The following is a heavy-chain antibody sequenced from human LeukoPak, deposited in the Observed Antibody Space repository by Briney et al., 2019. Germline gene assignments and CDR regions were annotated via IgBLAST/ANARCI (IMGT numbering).Heavy chain of an antibody. CDR3: ASRSSYFDY. CDR2: IYHSGST. CDR1: GYSISSGYY. J-gene: IGHJ4*02. V-gene: IGHV4-38-2*01. Sequence: SETLSLTCAVSGYSISSGYYWGWIRQPPGKGLEWIGSIYHSGSTYYNPSLKSRVTISVDTSKNQFSLKLSSVTAADTAVHYCASRSSYFDYWGQGTLVNVSS.